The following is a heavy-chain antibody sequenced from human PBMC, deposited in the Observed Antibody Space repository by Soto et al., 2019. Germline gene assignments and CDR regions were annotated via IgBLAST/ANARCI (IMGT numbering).Heavy chain of an antibody. CDR3: ARGRRRMRDGYNLFAFDY. CDR1: GGTFSSYA. J-gene: IGHJ4*02. D-gene: IGHD5-12*01. Sequence: SVKVSCKASGGTFSSYAISWVRQAPGQGLEWMGGIIPIFGTANYAQKFQGRVTITADESTSTAYMELSSLRSEDTAVYYCARGRRRMRDGYNLFAFDYWGQGTLVTVSS. CDR2: IIPIFGTA. V-gene: IGHV1-69*13.